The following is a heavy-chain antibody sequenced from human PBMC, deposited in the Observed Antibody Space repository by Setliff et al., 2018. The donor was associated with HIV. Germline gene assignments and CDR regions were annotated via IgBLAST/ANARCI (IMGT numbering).Heavy chain of an antibody. J-gene: IGHJ4*02. D-gene: IGHD3-3*01. CDR1: GFTFSTYS. Sequence: GGSLRLSCEASGFTFSTYSMNWVRQAPGKGLEWVSCISSCSRSKYYADSVKGRFTISRDNAKNSLDLQMNSMTAEDTAVYYCARDVSWRVRTYIDYWGQGALVTVSS. CDR3: ARDVSWRVRTYIDY. CDR2: ISSCSRSK. V-gene: IGHV3-21*01.